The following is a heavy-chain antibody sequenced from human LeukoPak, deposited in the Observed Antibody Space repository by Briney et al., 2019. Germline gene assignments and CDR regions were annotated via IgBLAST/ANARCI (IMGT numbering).Heavy chain of an antibody. CDR1: GFTFSNAW. V-gene: IGHV3-15*01. J-gene: IGHJ4*02. Sequence: GGSLRLSCAASGFTFSNAWLSWARQAPGKGLEWVGRIKSSADGGATDYAAPVKGRFTVSRDDSKDTLYLQMNSLKTEDTAVYYCSLRYCSGSSCPGYWGQGTLVTVSS. CDR2: IKSSADGGAT. D-gene: IGHD2-15*01. CDR3: SLRYCSGSSCPGY.